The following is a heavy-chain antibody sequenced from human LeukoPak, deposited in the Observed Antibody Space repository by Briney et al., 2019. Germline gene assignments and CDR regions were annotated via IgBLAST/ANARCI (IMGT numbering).Heavy chain of an antibody. CDR2: ISYDGSNK. V-gene: IGHV3-30*18. CDR3: AKPGLPGYSSSWLDY. J-gene: IGHJ4*02. D-gene: IGHD6-13*01. CDR1: GFTFSSYG. Sequence: GGSLRLSCAASGFTFSSYGMHWVRQAPGKGVEWGAVISYDGSNKYYADSVKGRFTISRDNSKNTLYLQMNSLRAEDTAVYYCAKPGLPGYSSSWLDYWGQGTLVTVSS.